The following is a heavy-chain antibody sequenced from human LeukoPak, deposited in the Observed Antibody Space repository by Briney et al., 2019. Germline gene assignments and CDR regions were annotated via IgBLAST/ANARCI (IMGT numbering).Heavy chain of an antibody. CDR2: ISSSGSTI. Sequence: GGSLRLSCAASGFTLSSYGMHWVRQAPGKGLEWVSYISSSGSTIYYADSVKGRFTISRDNAKNSLYLQMNSLRAEDTAVYYCARGSGSYSNRWGQGTLVTVSS. CDR3: ARGSGSYSNR. D-gene: IGHD1-26*01. J-gene: IGHJ5*02. CDR1: GFTLSSYG. V-gene: IGHV3-48*04.